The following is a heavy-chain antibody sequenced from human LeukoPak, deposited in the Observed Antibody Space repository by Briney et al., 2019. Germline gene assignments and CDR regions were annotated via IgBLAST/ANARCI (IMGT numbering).Heavy chain of an antibody. D-gene: IGHD1-26*01. CDR2: IYYSGST. V-gene: IGHV4-31*03. Sequence: SQTLSLTCTVSGGSISSGGYYWSWIRQHPGKGLEWIGYIYYSGSTYYNPSLKSRVTISVDTSKNQFSLKLSSVTAADTAVYYCARGEGNIVGATGAGYWGQGTLATVSS. CDR1: GGSISSGGYY. CDR3: ARGEGNIVGATGAGY. J-gene: IGHJ4*02.